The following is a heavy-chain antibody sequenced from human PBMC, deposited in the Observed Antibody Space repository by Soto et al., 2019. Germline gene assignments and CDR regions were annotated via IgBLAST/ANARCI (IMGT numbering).Heavy chain of an antibody. D-gene: IGHD3-10*01. J-gene: IGHJ3*02. Sequence: GESLKISCQASGYSFTTYWISWVRQMPGKGLECMGRIDPTDSYTDYGPSFEGHVTMSADKSISTAYLQWSSLKASDTAMYYCARVGFGELGAFDIWGQGTMVTVSS. CDR3: ARVGFGELGAFDI. CDR2: IDPTDSYT. CDR1: GYSFTTYW. V-gene: IGHV5-10-1*01.